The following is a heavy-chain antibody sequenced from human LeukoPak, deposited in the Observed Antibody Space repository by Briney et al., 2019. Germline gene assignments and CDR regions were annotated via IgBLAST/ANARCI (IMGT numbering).Heavy chain of an antibody. D-gene: IGHD3-16*01. CDR2: ITWNSAII. CDR3: ATWAIGFY. Sequence: GGSLRLSCAASGFTFDDYAMHWVRLVPGKGLEWVSGITWNSAIIGYADSVKGRFTISRDNAKNSLYLQMNSLRAEDTAVYYCATWAIGFYWGQGTLVTVSS. J-gene: IGHJ4*02. V-gene: IGHV3-9*01. CDR1: GFTFDDYA.